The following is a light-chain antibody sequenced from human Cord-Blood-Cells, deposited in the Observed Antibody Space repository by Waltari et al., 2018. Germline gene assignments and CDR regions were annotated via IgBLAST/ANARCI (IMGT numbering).Light chain of an antibody. CDR2: WAA. V-gene: IGKV4-1*01. CDR1: QSVLYSSNNKNY. Sequence: DIVMTQSPDSLAVSLGVRATLNCKSSQSVLYSSNNKNYLAWYQQKPGQPPKLLIYWAATRESGVPDRFSGSGSGTDFTLTISSPQAEDVAVYYCQQYYSTPPTFGQGTKVEIK. J-gene: IGKJ1*01. CDR3: QQYYSTPPT.